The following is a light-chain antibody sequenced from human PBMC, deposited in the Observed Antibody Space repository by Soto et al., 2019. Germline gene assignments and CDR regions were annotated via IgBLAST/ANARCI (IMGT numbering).Light chain of an antibody. V-gene: IGLV2-14*01. J-gene: IGLJ2*01. CDR1: SSDVGGYNY. CDR2: DVS. CDR3: SSYTSISTPL. Sequence: QSALTQPASVSGSPGQSITISCTGTSSDVGGYNYVSWYQQNPGKAPKLMIYDVSNRPSGVSNRFSGSKSGNTASLTISGLQAEDEADYYCSSYTSISTPLVGGGTKLTVL.